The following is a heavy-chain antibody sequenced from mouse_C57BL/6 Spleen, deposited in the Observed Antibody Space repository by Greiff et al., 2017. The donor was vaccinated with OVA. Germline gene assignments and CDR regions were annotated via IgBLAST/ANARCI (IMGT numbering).Heavy chain of an antibody. CDR2: INPNNGGT. CDR1: GYTFTDYN. D-gene: IGHD4-1*01. J-gene: IGHJ1*03. V-gene: IGHV1-22*01. CDR3: ARGLTGTNWYFDV. Sequence: VQLQQSGPELVKPGASVKMSCKASGYTFTDYNMHWVKQSHGKSLEWIGYINPNNGGTSYNQKFKGKATLTVNKSSSTAYMELRSLTSEDSAVYYCARGLTGTNWYFDVWGTGTTVTVSS.